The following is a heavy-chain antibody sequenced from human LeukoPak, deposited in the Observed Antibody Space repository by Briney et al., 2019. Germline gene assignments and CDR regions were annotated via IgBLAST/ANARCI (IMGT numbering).Heavy chain of an antibody. J-gene: IGHJ4*02. CDR3: ARDPERYLRTGHYDY. CDR2: IDYDGSHI. V-gene: IGHV3-21*01. D-gene: IGHD3-10*02. CDR1: GFTFSTSA. Sequence: PGGSLRLSCAGSGFTFSTSAMNWVRQVPGKGLEWVSSIDYDGSHICYSASVKGRFSISRDNARDSVYLQMDSLRAEDTAVYYCARDPERYLRTGHYDYWGQGTLVIVSS.